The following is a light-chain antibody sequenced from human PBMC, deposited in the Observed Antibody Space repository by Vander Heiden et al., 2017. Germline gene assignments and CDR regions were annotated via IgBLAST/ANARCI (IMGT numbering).Light chain of an antibody. J-gene: IGKJ1*01. CDR1: QSISNY. CDR2: AAS. Sequence: DIQMTQSPSSLSASVGDRVSITCRASQSISNYLNWYQQKSGEAPKLLISAASNLQSGVPSRFSGSGSGTDFTLTISSLQPEDFATYYCRQTNSIPRTFGQGTKVETK. V-gene: IGKV1-39*01. CDR3: RQTNSIPRT.